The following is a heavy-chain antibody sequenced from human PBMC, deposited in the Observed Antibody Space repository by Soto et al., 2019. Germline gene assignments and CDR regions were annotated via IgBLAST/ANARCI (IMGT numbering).Heavy chain of an antibody. Sequence: GGSLRLSCTASGSTFSNAWMSWVRQAPGKGLEWVARIKSKTDGGTTDYAAPVKGRFTISRDDSKNTLYLQMNSLKAEDTAVYYCATXGPQLEQRRTYYYGMDVWGQGTTVTVSS. V-gene: IGHV3-15*01. D-gene: IGHD1-1*01. CDR3: ATXGPQLEQRRTYYYGMDV. CDR2: IKSKTDGGTT. J-gene: IGHJ6*02. CDR1: GSTFSNAW.